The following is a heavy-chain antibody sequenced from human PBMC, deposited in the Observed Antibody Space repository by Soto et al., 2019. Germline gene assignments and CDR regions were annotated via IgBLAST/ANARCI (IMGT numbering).Heavy chain of an antibody. J-gene: IGHJ4*02. D-gene: IGHD3-9*01. V-gene: IGHV4-39*01. CDR2: IYYSGST. Sequence: SETLSLTCTVSGGSISSGDYYWGWIRQPPGKGLEWIGSIYYSGSTYYNPSLKSRVTISVDTSNNQFSLKLSSVTAADTAVYYCARHSYDILTGYYAFDYWGQGTLVTVSS. CDR3: ARHSYDILTGYYAFDY. CDR1: GGSISSGDYY.